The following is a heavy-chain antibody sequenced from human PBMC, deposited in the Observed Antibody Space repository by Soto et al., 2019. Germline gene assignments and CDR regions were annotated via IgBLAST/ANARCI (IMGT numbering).Heavy chain of an antibody. CDR3: ASFLTVTWSYFDY. CDR1: GGSISSGDYY. D-gene: IGHD4-17*01. CDR2: IYYSGST. J-gene: IGHJ4*02. Sequence: SETLPLTCTVSGGSISSGDYYWSWIRQPPGKGLEWIGYIYYSGSTYYNPSLKSRVTISVDTSKNQFSLKLSSVTAADTAVYYCASFLTVTWSYFDYWGQGTLVTVSS. V-gene: IGHV4-30-4*01.